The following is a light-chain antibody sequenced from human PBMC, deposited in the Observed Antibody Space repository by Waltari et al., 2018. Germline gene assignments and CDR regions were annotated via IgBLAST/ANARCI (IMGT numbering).Light chain of an antibody. CDR3: QHYVRLPAT. Sequence: EVVLTQSPGTLSLSPGERATLSCRASQSVSRALAWYQQKPGQAPRLLIYGASIRATGSPDRFSGSGSGTDFSLTISRLEPADSAMYYCQHYVRLPATFGQGTKVEIK. CDR2: GAS. CDR1: QSVSRA. V-gene: IGKV3-20*01. J-gene: IGKJ1*01.